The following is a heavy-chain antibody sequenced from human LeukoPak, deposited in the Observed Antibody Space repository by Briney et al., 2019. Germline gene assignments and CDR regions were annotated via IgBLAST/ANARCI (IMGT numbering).Heavy chain of an antibody. CDR3: ARDPATPHDY. CDR2: IDSSSSYI. J-gene: IGHJ4*02. CDR1: GFPFSTCS. Sequence: GGSLRLSCAASGFPFSTCSMNWVRQAPGKGLEWVASIDSSSSYIYYADSEKGRLTISRDNAKNSLYLQMNSLRAEDTAVYYCARDPATPHDYWGQGTLVTVSS. V-gene: IGHV3-21*01. D-gene: IGHD5-12*01.